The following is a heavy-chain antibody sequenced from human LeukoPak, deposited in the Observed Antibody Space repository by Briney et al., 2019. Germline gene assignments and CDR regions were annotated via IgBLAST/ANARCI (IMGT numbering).Heavy chain of an antibody. D-gene: IGHD6-13*01. Sequence: GASVKLSCKASGYTFTGHYMHWVRQAPGQGLEWMGWIDAKSGGTKYAQRFQGRVTMTRDTSINTGYMELSSLTSDDTAVYYCARWRGYSSGWSGPFDGWGQGTLITVSS. CDR2: IDAKSGGT. CDR1: GYTFTGHY. J-gene: IGHJ4*02. V-gene: IGHV1-2*02. CDR3: ARWRGYSSGWSGPFDG.